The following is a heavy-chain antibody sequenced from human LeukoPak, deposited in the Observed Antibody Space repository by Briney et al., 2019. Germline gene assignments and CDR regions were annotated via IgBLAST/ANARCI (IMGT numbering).Heavy chain of an antibody. J-gene: IGHJ4*02. Sequence: SETLSLTCTVSGGSISSGDYYWSWIRQXXXXGLEWIGYXYYSGSTYYNPSLKSRVTISVDTSKNQFSLKLSSVTAADTAVYYCARGITIFGVVITYFDYWGQGTLVTVSS. D-gene: IGHD3-3*01. CDR2: XYYSGST. CDR3: ARGITIFGVVITYFDY. CDR1: GGSISSGDYY. V-gene: IGHV4-30-4*01.